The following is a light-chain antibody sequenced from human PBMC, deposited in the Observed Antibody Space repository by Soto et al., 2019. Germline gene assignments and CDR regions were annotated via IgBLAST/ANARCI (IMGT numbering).Light chain of an antibody. CDR2: DAS. Sequence: DIQMTQSPSSLSASVGDRVTITCQASQDISDYLNWYQQKPGQAPNLLIYDASSLETGVPSRFSGGGSGTHFTFTISSLQPEDIGTYFCQQFENLPLTFGGGTKVEI. J-gene: IGKJ4*01. CDR1: QDISDY. V-gene: IGKV1-33*01. CDR3: QQFENLPLT.